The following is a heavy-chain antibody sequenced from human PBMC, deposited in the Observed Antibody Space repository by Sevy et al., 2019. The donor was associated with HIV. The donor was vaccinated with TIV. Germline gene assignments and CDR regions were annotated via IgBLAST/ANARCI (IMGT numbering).Heavy chain of an antibody. V-gene: IGHV3-23*01. J-gene: IGHJ4*02. Sequence: GGSLRLSCAASVFTFSKYSMSWVRQPPGKGLEWVSTLSFGCGEINYADSVKGRLTISRDNSKSSVYLQMNNLRPEDTAVYYCAREGCTKPHDYWGQGTLVTVSS. CDR3: AREGCTKPHDY. CDR2: LSFGCGEI. CDR1: VFTFSKYS. D-gene: IGHD2-8*01.